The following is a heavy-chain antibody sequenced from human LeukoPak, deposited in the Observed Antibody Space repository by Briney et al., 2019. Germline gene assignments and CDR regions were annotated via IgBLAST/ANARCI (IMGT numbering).Heavy chain of an antibody. V-gene: IGHV3-49*03. D-gene: IGHD2-21*02. J-gene: IGHJ4*02. CDR2: IRSKAYGGTT. Sequence: GGSLRLSCAASGFTFSDNYMSWIRQAPGKGLEWVGFIRSKAYGGTTEYAASVKGRFTISRDDSKSIAYLQMNSLKTEDTAVYYCTRETKYCGGDCFTDYWGQGTLVTVSS. CDR3: TRETKYCGGDCFTDY. CDR1: GFTFSDNY.